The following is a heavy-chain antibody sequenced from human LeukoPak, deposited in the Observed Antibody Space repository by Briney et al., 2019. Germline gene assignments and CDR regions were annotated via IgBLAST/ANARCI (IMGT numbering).Heavy chain of an antibody. Sequence: GGSLRLSCAASGFTFNSYWMSRVRQAPGKGLEWVANIKQDGSEKYYVDSVKGRFTISRDNAKNSLYLQMNSLRAEDTAVYYCARDSSSWYSDSYYYGMDVWGKGTTVTVSS. J-gene: IGHJ6*04. D-gene: IGHD6-13*01. CDR1: GFTFNSYW. V-gene: IGHV3-7*03. CDR3: ARDSSSWYSDSYYYGMDV. CDR2: IKQDGSEK.